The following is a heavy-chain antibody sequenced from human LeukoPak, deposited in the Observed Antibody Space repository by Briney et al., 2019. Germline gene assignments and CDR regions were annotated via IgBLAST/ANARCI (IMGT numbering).Heavy chain of an antibody. CDR2: INPNSGGT. J-gene: IGHJ1*01. CDR1: GYTFTGYY. V-gene: IGHV1-2*02. Sequence: ASVKVSCKASGYTFTGYYMHWVRQAPGQGLEWMGWINPNSGGTNYAQKFQGRVTMTRDTSISTAYMELSRLRSDDTAVYYCATGLMGATGEYFQHWGQGTLVTVSS. D-gene: IGHD1-26*01. CDR3: ATGLMGATGEYFQH.